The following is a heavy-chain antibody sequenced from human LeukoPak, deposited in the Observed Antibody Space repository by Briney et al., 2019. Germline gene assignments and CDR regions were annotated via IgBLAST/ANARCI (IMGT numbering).Heavy chain of an antibody. V-gene: IGHV1-2*02. D-gene: IGHD2-2*02. CDR3: ASSYCSSTSCYKPYYAFDI. J-gene: IGHJ3*02. CDR2: INSNSGGT. CDR1: GYTFTGYY. Sequence: ASVKVSCKASGYTFTGYYMHWVRQAPGQGLEWMGWINSNSGGTNYAPKFQGRVTMTRDTSISTAYMELSRLRSDDTAVYYCASSYCSSTSCYKPYYAFDIWGQGTMVTVSS.